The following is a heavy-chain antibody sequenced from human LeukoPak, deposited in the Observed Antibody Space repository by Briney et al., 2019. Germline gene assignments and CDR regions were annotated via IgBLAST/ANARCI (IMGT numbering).Heavy chain of an antibody. D-gene: IGHD4-17*01. CDR3: ARESDGDASGDYMDV. CDR2: IYYSGST. J-gene: IGHJ6*03. CDR1: GGSISSSSYY. Sequence: SETLSLTCTVSGGSISSSSYYWGWIRQPPGKGLEWIGSIYYSGSTYYNPSLKSRVTISVDTSKNQFSLKLSSVTAADAAVYYCARESDGDASGDYMDVWGKGTMVTVSS. V-gene: IGHV4-39*07.